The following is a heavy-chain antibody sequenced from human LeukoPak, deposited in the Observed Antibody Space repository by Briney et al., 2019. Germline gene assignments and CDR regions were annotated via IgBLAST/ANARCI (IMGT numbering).Heavy chain of an antibody. Sequence: SETLSLTCTVSGGSISSYYWSWIRQPPGKGLEWIGYIYTSGSTNYNPSLKSRVTISVDTSKNQFSLKLSSVTAADTAVYYCARRSVVVPAASVGYYYYYMDVWGKGTTVTASS. CDR1: GGSISSYY. D-gene: IGHD2-2*01. CDR2: IYTSGST. V-gene: IGHV4-4*09. CDR3: ARRSVVVPAASVGYYYYYMDV. J-gene: IGHJ6*03.